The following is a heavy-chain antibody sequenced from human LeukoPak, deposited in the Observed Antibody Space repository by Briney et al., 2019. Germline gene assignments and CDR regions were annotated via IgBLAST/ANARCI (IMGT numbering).Heavy chain of an antibody. CDR2: IKRKTDGGTT. CDR3: TTEVLYDSSGDRSVDY. Sequence: PGGSLRLSCAASGFTFSNAWLSWVRQAPGKGLEWVGRIKRKTDGGTTDYAAPVKGRFTISRDDSKNTLYLQMNSLKTEDTAVYYCTTEVLYDSSGDRSVDYWGQGTLFTVSS. D-gene: IGHD3-22*01. J-gene: IGHJ4*02. CDR1: GFTFSNAW. V-gene: IGHV3-15*01.